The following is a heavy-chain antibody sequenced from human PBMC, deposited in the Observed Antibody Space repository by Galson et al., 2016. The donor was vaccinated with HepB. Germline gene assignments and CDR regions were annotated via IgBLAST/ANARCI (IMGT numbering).Heavy chain of an antibody. D-gene: IGHD1/OR15-1a*01. Sequence: SLRLSCATSGITFSRLVIHWVRQAPGKGLEWVAVIGHDGTGKIYADAVGGRFTISKDDSRSTLYLQMDSLAPEDTAVYFCATAGRTSCRSDTFEFWGPGALVSVSS. CDR3: ATAGRTSCRSDTFEF. V-gene: IGHV3-30-3*01. CDR1: GITFSRLV. CDR2: IGHDGTGK. J-gene: IGHJ3*01.